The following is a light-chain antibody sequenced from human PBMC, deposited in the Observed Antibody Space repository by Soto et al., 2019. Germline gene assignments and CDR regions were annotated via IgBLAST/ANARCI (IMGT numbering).Light chain of an antibody. CDR3: SSYTSSSTLYV. CDR2: DVS. J-gene: IGLJ1*01. Sequence: QSVLTQPASVSGSPGQSITISCTGTSSDVGGYNYVSWYQQHPGKAPKLMIYDVSNRPSGVSNRFSGSKSGNTASLTISGLQAEDEADYYCSSYTSSSTLYVFRTVSKLTVL. CDR1: SSDVGGYNY. V-gene: IGLV2-14*01.